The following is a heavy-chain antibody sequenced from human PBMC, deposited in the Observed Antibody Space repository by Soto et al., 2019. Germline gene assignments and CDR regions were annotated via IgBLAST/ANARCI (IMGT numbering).Heavy chain of an antibody. J-gene: IGHJ4*02. CDR3: ARSQTTVTSYDH. CDR1: GGSISSGGYS. CDR2: IYHSGST. D-gene: IGHD4-17*01. Sequence: SETLSLTCAVSGGSISSGGYSWSWIRQPPGKGLEWIGYIYHSGSTYYNPSLKSRVTISVDRSKNQFSLKLSSVTAADTAVYYCARSQTTVTSYDHWGQGTRDSGSS. V-gene: IGHV4-30-2*01.